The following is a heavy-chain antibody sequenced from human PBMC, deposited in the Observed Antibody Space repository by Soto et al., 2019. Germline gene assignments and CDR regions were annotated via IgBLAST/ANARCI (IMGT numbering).Heavy chain of an antibody. J-gene: IGHJ3*02. V-gene: IGHV3-48*01. CDR3: ARDRRAVAGTPDDAFDI. CDR2: ISSSSSTI. CDR1: GFTFSSYS. D-gene: IGHD6-19*01. Sequence: EVQLVESGGGLVQPGGSLRLSCAASGFTFSSYSMNWVRQAPGKGLEWVSYISSSSSTIYYADSVKGRFTISRDNATNSLYLQMNSLRAEATAVYYCARDRRAVAGTPDDAFDIWGQGTMVTVSS.